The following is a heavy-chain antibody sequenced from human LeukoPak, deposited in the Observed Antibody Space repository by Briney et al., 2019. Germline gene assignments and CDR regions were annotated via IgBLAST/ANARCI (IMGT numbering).Heavy chain of an antibody. CDR2: INPSGGGT. D-gene: IGHD3-10*01. J-gene: IGHJ4*02. CDR3: AKDGGSYSADY. CDR1: GYTFTSYY. Sequence: ASVKVSCKASGYTFTSYYMHWVRQAPGQGLEWMGIINPSGGGTSYAQKFQGRVTMTRDTSTSTVYMELSSLRSEDTAVYYCAKDGGSYSADYWGQGTLVTVSS. V-gene: IGHV1-46*01.